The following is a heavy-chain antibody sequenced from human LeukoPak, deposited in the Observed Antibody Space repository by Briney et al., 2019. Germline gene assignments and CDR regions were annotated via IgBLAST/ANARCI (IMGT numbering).Heavy chain of an antibody. CDR3: AKCSTSAYTTGWCNWIDP. V-gene: IGHV3-23*01. CDR1: GFTFSNAW. J-gene: IGHJ5*02. CDR2: TVSRGTT. D-gene: IGHD6-19*01. Sequence: GGSLRLSCAASGFTFSNAWMSWVRQAPGKGLEWVSSTVSRGTTQYADSVKGRFTVSRDTSKNTLYLQMNSLRADDTAVYYCAKCSTSAYTTGWCNWIDPWGQGTLVTVSS.